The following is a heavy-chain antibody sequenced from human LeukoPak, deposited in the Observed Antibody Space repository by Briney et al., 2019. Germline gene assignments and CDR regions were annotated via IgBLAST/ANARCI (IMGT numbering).Heavy chain of an antibody. V-gene: IGHV3-23*01. CDR2: ISGSGGST. Sequence: PGGSLRLSCAASGFTFSSYGMSRVRQAPGKGLEWVSTISGSGGSTYYADSVKGRFTISRDNSKNTLYLRMSSLRAEDTAVYYCAKDPGYGMDVWGKGTTVTIFS. D-gene: IGHD2-15*01. CDR3: AKDPGYGMDV. J-gene: IGHJ6*03. CDR1: GFTFSSYG.